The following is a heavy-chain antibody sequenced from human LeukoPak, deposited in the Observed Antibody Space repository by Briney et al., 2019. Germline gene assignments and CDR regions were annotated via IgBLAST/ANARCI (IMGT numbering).Heavy chain of an antibody. V-gene: IGHV3-9*01. J-gene: IGHJ4*02. CDR1: GFTFDDYA. CDR2: ISWNSGSI. Sequence: PGGSLRLSCAASGFTFDDYAMHWVRQAPGKGLEWVSGISWNSGSIGYADSVKGRFTISRDNAKNSLYLQMNSLRAEDTALYYCAKGDWYLRPLDYWGQGTLVTVSS. D-gene: IGHD3/OR15-3a*01. CDR3: AKGDWYLRPLDY.